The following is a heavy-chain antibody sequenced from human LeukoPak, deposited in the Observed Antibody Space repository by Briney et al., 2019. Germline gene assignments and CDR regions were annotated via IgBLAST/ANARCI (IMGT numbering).Heavy chain of an antibody. CDR3: AREDPWIQLRPADY. V-gene: IGHV3-49*05. CDR1: GFTFADYA. CDR2: IRKTTQGGTT. J-gene: IGHJ4*02. D-gene: IGHD5-18*01. Sequence: KTGGSLRLSCATSGFTFADYAVSWFRQAPGKGLEWVGFIRKTTQGGTTEYAASVKGRFTISRDGSKSIAHLQMSSLKTEDTAIYYCAREDPWIQLRPADYWGQGTLVTVSS.